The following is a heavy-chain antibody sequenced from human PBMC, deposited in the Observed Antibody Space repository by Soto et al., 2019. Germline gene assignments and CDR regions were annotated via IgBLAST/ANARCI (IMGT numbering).Heavy chain of an antibody. CDR3: ARQAAGSIYYYYYGMDV. Sequence: VVSLSICCAASGFPFNSYAISWVRQVPGKGLEWVAASTGPGGSTYNEDSVKGRFTVSRDNSKKTVYLQLDGLRAADTAVYYCARQAAGSIYYYYYGMDVWGRGTTVNVSS. V-gene: IGHV3-23*01. J-gene: IGHJ6*02. CDR1: GFPFNSYA. CDR2: STGPGGST. D-gene: IGHD6-13*01.